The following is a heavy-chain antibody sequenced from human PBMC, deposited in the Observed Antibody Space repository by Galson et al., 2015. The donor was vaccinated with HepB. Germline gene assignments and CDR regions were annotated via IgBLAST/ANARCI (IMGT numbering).Heavy chain of an antibody. Sequence: SVKVSCKASGGTFSSYTISWVRQAPGQGLEWMGRIIPILGIANYAQKFQGRVTITADKSTSTAYMELSSLRSEDTAVYYCARNSGYDRDYYYYGMDVWGQGTTVTVSS. V-gene: IGHV1-69*02. CDR3: ARNSGYDRDYYYYGMDV. D-gene: IGHD5-12*01. J-gene: IGHJ6*02. CDR1: GGTFSSYT. CDR2: IIPILGIA.